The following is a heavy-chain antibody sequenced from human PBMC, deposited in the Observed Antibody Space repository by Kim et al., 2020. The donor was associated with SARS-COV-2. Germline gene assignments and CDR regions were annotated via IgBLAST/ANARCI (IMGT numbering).Heavy chain of an antibody. Sequence: GGSLRLSCTASGFTFGDYAMSWVRQAPGKGLEWVGFIRSKAYGGTTEYAASVKGRFTISRDDSKSIAYLQMNSLKTEDTAVYYCTRASSSGLSSLYWGQGTLVTVSS. J-gene: IGHJ4*02. CDR1: GFTFGDYA. CDR3: TRASSSGLSSLY. D-gene: IGHD6-19*01. CDR2: IRSKAYGGTT. V-gene: IGHV3-49*04.